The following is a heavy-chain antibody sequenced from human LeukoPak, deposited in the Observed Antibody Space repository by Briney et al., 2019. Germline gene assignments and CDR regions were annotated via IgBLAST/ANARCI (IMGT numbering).Heavy chain of an antibody. J-gene: IGHJ5*02. CDR2: INTDGSST. V-gene: IGHV3-74*01. Sequence: GGSLRLSCAASGFTFSSYLMHRVRQAPGKGLVWVSRINTDGSSTSYADSVKGRFTISRDNAKNTLYLQMNSLRAEDTALYYCARDLGAYYDSSDNWFDPWGQGTLVTVSS. CDR3: ARDLGAYYDSSDNWFDP. CDR1: GFTFSSYL. D-gene: IGHD3-22*01.